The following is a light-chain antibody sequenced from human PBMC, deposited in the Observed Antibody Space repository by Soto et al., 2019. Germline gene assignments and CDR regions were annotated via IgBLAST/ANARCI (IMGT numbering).Light chain of an antibody. CDR3: TSFTSSTTPYA. V-gene: IGLV2-14*03. J-gene: IGLJ1*01. CDR2: EVS. CDR1: SSDVGGYIF. Sequence: QSVLTQPASVSGSLGQSITISCTGTSSDVGGYIFVSWYQQHPGKAPKLLIYEVSNRPSGVSNRFSGSRSDNTASLTISGLQDEDEADYYCTSFTSSTTPYAFGTGT.